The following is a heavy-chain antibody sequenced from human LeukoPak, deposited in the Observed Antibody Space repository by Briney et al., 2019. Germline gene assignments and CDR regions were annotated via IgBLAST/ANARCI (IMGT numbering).Heavy chain of an antibody. D-gene: IGHD3-10*01. V-gene: IGHV1-3*01. CDR1: GYTFTSYA. CDR3: ASGSHVQGGYYYYGMDV. J-gene: IGHJ6*02. CDR2: INAGNGNT. Sequence: ASVKVSCKASGYTFTSYAMHWVRQAPGQRLEWMGWINAGNGNTKYSQKFQGRVTITRDTSASTAYMELSSLRSEDTAVYYCASGSHVQGGYYYYGMDVWGQGTTVTVSS.